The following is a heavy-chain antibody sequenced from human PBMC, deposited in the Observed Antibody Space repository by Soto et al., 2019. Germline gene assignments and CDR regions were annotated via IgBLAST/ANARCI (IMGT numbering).Heavy chain of an antibody. J-gene: IGHJ4*02. CDR3: ARMYTGIAAAGTIDY. CDR2: IDWDDDK. CDR1: GFSLSTSGMC. Sequence: GPALVNPTQTLTLTCTFSGFSLSTSGMCVSWIRQPPGKALEWLALIDWDDDKYYSTSLKTRLTISKDTSKNQVVLTMTNMDPVDTATYXCARMYTGIAAAGTIDYWGQGTLVTVSS. V-gene: IGHV2-70*01. D-gene: IGHD6-13*01.